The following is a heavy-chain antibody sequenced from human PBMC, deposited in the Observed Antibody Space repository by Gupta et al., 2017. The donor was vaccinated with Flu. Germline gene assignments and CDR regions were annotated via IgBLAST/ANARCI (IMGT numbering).Heavy chain of an antibody. Sequence: EVQLVESGGGLVQPGRSLRLSCTASGFTFGDYAMSWFRQAPGKGLEWVGFIRSKAYGGTTEYAASVKGRFTISRDDSKSIAYLQMNSMKTEDTAVYYCTRAPLLYSVDFDYWGQGNLVTVSS. J-gene: IGHJ4*02. CDR2: IRSKAYGGTT. CDR3: TRAPLLYSVDFDY. V-gene: IGHV3-49*03. D-gene: IGHD2-21*01. CDR1: GFTFGDYA.